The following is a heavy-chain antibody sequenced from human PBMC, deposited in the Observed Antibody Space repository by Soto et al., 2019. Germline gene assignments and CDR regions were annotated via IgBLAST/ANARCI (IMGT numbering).Heavy chain of an antibody. CDR1: GYTFTSYA. CDR2: INAGNGNT. Sequence: ASVKVSCKASGYTFTSYAMHWVRQAPGQRLEWMGWINAGNGNTKYAQKFQGRVTITRDTSASTAYMELRSLRSDDTAVYYCARVDGPGYSSSWSYGMDVWGQGTTVTVSS. D-gene: IGHD6-13*01. V-gene: IGHV1-3*01. CDR3: ARVDGPGYSSSWSYGMDV. J-gene: IGHJ6*02.